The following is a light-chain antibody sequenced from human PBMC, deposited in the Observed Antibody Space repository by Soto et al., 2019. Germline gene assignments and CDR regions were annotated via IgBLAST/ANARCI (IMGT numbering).Light chain of an antibody. J-gene: IGLJ3*02. CDR2: LEGSGSY. CDR1: SGHSNYV. Sequence: QSVLTQSSSASASLGSSVKLTCTLSSGHSNYVIAWHQRRPGKAPRYLMKLEGSGSYNKGSGVPDRFSGSSSGADRYLTISDLLFEDEADYYCETWDSTRVFGGGTKLTVL. CDR3: ETWDSTRV. V-gene: IGLV4-60*02.